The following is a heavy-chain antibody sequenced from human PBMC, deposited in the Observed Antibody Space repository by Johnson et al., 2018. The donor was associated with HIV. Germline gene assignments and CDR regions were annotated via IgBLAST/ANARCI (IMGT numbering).Heavy chain of an antibody. V-gene: IGHV3-30*04. CDR2: ISYDAKNK. CDR1: GFTFSDYA. D-gene: IGHD6-6*01. J-gene: IGHJ3*02. CDR3: ARAEQLAGGAFDI. Sequence: QVQLVESGGGVVQPGRSLRLSCVASGFTFSDYAVHWVRQAPGKGLEWVAVISYDAKNKYYADSVKGRFTISRDNSKNTLYLQMNSLRAEDTAVYYCARAEQLAGGAFDIWGQGTMVTVSS.